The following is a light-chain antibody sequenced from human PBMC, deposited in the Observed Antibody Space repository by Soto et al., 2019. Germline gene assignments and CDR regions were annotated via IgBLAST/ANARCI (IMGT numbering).Light chain of an antibody. CDR1: QSISTW. CDR3: QQHNSYPYT. V-gene: IGKV1-5*01. J-gene: IGKJ2*01. CDR2: DAS. Sequence: DIQMTQSPSTVSASVGDAVTITCRASQSISTWLAWYQQKPGKAPNLLIYDASTLESGGPSGFSGSGCGTEFTLTISSLQPDASATYYCQQHNSYPYTFGQGTKLEIK.